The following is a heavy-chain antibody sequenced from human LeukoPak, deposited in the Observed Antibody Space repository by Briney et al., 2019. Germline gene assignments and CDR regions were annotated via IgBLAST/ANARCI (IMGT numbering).Heavy chain of an antibody. CDR2: ISAYNGNT. J-gene: IGHJ5*02. CDR1: GYTITSYG. Sequence: HGASVKVSCKASGYTITSYGISWVRQAPGQGLEWMGWISAYNGNTNYAQKLQGRVTMTTDTSTSTAYMELRSLRSDDTAVYYCARDPVRFLEWFSYNWLDPWGQGTLVTVSS. V-gene: IGHV1-18*01. CDR3: ARDPVRFLEWFSYNWLDP. D-gene: IGHD3-3*01.